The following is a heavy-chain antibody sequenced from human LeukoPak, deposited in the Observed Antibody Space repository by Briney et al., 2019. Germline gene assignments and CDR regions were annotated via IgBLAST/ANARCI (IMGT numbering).Heavy chain of an antibody. CDR1: GFTVSSNY. V-gene: IGHV3-53*01. J-gene: IGHJ6*03. CDR2: IYSGGST. Sequence: GGSLRLSCAASGFTVSSNYMSWVRQAPGKGLEWVSVIYSGGSTYYADSVQGRFTISRDNAKNSLYLQMNSLRAEDTAVFYCAREGGGSGTYFGFYDYYYMDVWGKGTTVTISS. CDR3: AREGGGSGTYFGFYDYYYMDV. D-gene: IGHD3-10*01.